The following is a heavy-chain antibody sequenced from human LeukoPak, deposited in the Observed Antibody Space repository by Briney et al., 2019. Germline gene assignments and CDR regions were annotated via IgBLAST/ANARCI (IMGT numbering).Heavy chain of an antibody. V-gene: IGHV4-39*01. J-gene: IGHJ4*02. CDR3: ARSVNIVVEYYFDY. D-gene: IGHD2-15*01. CDR1: GGSISSSSYF. CDR2: ISYSGST. Sequence: SETLSLACTVSGGSISSSSYFWGWIRQPPGKGLEWIGSISYSGSTYYNPSLKSRVTISVGTSKNQFSLKLNSVTAADTAVYYCARSVNIVVEYYFDYWGQGTLVTVSS.